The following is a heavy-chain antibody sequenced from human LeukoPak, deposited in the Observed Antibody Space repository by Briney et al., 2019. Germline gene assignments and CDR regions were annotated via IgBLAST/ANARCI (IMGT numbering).Heavy chain of an antibody. CDR3: AKRWLGESFRDYFDY. D-gene: IGHD3-10*01. J-gene: IGHJ4*02. CDR2: ISDNGGST. V-gene: IGHV3-23*01. CDR1: GFTFSSYA. Sequence: PGGSLRLSCAASGFTFSSYAMSWVRQAPGKGLEWVSAISDNGGSTYYADSVKGRFTISRDNSKNTVYLQMKSLRAEDTGIYYCAKRWLGESFRDYFDYWGEGSLVTVS.